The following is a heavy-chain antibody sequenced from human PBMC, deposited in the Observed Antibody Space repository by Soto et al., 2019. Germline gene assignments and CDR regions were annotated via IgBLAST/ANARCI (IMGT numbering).Heavy chain of an antibody. Sequence: SETLSLTCAVYGGSFSGYYWSWIRQPPGKGLEWIGEINHSGSTNYNPSLKSRVTISVDTSKNQFSLKLSSVTAADTAVYYCARGPGLRPYYFDYWGQGTLVTAPQ. D-gene: IGHD5-12*01. J-gene: IGHJ4*02. V-gene: IGHV4-34*01. CDR1: GGSFSGYY. CDR3: ARGPGLRPYYFDY. CDR2: INHSGST.